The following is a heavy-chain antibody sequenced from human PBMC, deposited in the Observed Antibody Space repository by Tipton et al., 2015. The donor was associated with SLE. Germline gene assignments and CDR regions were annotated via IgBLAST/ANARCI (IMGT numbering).Heavy chain of an antibody. V-gene: IGHV4-59*07. CDR2: MYHSGST. Sequence: TLSLTCTVSGGSIRSHYWSWIRQPPGKGLEWIGYMYHSGSTKYNPSLKSRVTMSVDASKNQFSLRLTSVTAADTAVYYCGRHKTATRAFDFWGQGTLVTVSS. CDR1: GGSIRSHY. D-gene: IGHD1-1*01. CDR3: GRHKTATRAFDF. J-gene: IGHJ3*01.